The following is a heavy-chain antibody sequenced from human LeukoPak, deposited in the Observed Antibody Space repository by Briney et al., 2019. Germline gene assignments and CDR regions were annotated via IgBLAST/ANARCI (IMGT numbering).Heavy chain of an antibody. CDR2: ISYSGST. CDR1: GGSISSYF. CDR3: ARGSWHFDL. J-gene: IGHJ2*01. V-gene: IGHV4-59*01. Sequence: SETLSLTRTVSGGSISSYFWTWLRQPPGKGLEWIGCISYSGSTNYNPSLKSRVTISVDTSKNQFTLKLSSVTAADTAVYYCARGSWHFDLWGRGTLVSVAS.